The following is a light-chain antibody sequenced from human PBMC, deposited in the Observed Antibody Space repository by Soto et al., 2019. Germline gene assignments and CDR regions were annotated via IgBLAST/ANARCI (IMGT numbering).Light chain of an antibody. CDR3: SSYTSSLDV. Sequence: QSVLTQPASVSGSPGQSITISCPGTSSDVGGYNYVSWYQQHPGKAPKLMIYDVSNRPSGVSNRFSGSKSGNTGSLTISGLQAEDAADYNCSSYTSSLDVFGTGNKVTVL. J-gene: IGLJ1*01. CDR1: SSDVGGYNY. V-gene: IGLV2-14*01. CDR2: DVS.